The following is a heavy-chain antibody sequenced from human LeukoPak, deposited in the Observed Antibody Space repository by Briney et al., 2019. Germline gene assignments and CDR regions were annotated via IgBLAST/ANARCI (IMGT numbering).Heavy chain of an antibody. CDR3: VRDSDHAPDY. D-gene: IGHD3-10*01. V-gene: IGHV1-18*01. Sequence: VASVRVSCKTSGYIFTNYGVSWVRQAPGQGLEWMGWINVYNGHTIYAQEFQGRVTLTTDTSTSTAHMDLRSLRPDDTAVYYCVRDSDHAPDYWGQGTLVTVSS. CDR2: INVYNGHT. CDR1: GYIFTNYG. J-gene: IGHJ4*02.